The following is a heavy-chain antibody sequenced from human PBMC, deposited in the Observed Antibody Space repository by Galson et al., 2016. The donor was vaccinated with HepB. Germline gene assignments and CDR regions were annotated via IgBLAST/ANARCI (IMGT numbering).Heavy chain of an antibody. V-gene: IGHV3-11*05. CDR2: ISGSSHDT. D-gene: IGHD3-16*02. CDR1: EFTFSYYY. J-gene: IGHJ4*02. CDR3: AKDQSDYVWGSYRDGSDY. Sequence: SLRLSCAASEFTFSYYYMSWIRQAPGKGLEWVSSISGSSHDTNYADSVKGRFTISRDNSKNTLYLQMTGLRAEDTAVYYCAKDQSDYVWGSYRDGSDYWGQGTLVTVSS.